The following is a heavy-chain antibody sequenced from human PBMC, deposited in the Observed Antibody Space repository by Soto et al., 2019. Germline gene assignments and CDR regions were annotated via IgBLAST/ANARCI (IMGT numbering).Heavy chain of an antibody. V-gene: IGHV3-23*01. J-gene: IGHJ3*02. D-gene: IGHD2-2*01. CDR3: AKDRRDIVVVPAALHDAFDI. CDR1: GFTFSSYA. CDR2: ISGSGGST. Sequence: GGSLRLSCAASGFTFSSYAMSWVRQAPGKGLEWVSAISGSGGSTYYADSVKGRFTISRDNSKNTLYLQMNSLRAEDTAVYYCAKDRRDIVVVPAALHDAFDIWGQGKMVTVS.